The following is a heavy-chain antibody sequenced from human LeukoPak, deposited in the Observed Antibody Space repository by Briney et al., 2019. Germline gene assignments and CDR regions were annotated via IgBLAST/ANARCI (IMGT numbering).Heavy chain of an antibody. V-gene: IGHV3-30*03. CDR2: TSYDGSNK. J-gene: IGHJ4*02. D-gene: IGHD1-1*01. CDR1: GFIFSHYA. Sequence: GGSLRLSCAASGFIFSHYAIHWVRQAPGKGLEWVAGTSYDGSNKYYADSVKGRFTISRDNSGNTLSRQMNSLRGEDTAVYYCARDWKFFDYWGQGTLVTVSS. CDR3: ARDWKFFDY.